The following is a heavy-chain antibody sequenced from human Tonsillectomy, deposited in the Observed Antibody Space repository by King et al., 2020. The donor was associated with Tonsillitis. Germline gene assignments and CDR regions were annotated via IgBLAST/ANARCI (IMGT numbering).Heavy chain of an antibody. CDR1: GFTFSSYG. CDR2: ISYDGSNK. V-gene: IGHV3-33*05. Sequence: VHLVESGGGVVQPGRSLRLSCAASGFTFSSYGMHWVRQAPGKGLEWVAVISYDGSNKYYADSVKGRFTTSRDNSKNTLYLQMNSLRAEDTAVYYCTRDRDDYIFDYWGQGKLVTVSS. CDR3: TRDRDDYIFDY. J-gene: IGHJ4*02. D-gene: IGHD4/OR15-4a*01.